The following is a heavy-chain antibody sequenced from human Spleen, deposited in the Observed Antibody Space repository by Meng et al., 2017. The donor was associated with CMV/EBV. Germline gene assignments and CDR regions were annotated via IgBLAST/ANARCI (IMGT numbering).Heavy chain of an antibody. Sequence: WIRQSPGKGLEWVANIKQDGSEKYYVDSVKGRFTISRDNAKNSLYLQMSSLRAEDTAVYYCARDPDGDSSCWGQGTLVTVSS. V-gene: IGHV3-7*01. J-gene: IGHJ4*02. CDR2: IKQDGSEK. D-gene: IGHD4-17*01. CDR3: ARDPDGDSSC.